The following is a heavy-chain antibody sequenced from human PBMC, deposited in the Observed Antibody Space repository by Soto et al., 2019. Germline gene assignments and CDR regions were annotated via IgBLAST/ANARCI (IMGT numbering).Heavy chain of an antibody. CDR3: VRGYCTTTPCSGDFQH. D-gene: IGHD2-8*01. CDR1: GYKFTTYF. V-gene: IGHV1-46*01. Sequence: QVQLVQSGAEVKKPGASVKVACKASGYKFTTYFIHWVRQAHGQGLEWMGMIHPSGDTGYGPKFRGRVTMTIDTSTTTAYMELRNLTSEDTAIYFSVRGYCTTTPCSGDFQHWGQGTLVTVSS. J-gene: IGHJ1*01. CDR2: IHPSGDT.